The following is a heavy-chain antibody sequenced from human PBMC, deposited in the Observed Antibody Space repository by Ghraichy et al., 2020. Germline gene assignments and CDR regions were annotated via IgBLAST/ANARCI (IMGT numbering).Heavy chain of an antibody. V-gene: IGHV3-30*18. D-gene: IGHD2-2*01. CDR2: ISYDGSNY. Sequence: GGSLRLSCAASGFTFSYYGMHWVRQAPGKGLEWLAAISYDGSNYYYTDSVKGRFTISRDNSKDSLSLQMNSLRPEDTAVYYCGKYTRLNLVPVAKHLGNCVDPLGQGTLVLVSS. CDR3: GKYTRLNLVPVAKHLGNCVDP. CDR1: GFTFSYYG. J-gene: IGHJ5*02.